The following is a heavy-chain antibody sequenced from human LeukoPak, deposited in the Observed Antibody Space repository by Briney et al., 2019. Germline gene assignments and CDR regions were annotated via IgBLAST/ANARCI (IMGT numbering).Heavy chain of an antibody. Sequence: SETLSLTCAVDGGSFSGYYWSWIRQPPGKGLEWIVEINHSGSTNYNPSLKSRVTISVDTSKNQFSLKLSSVTATDTAVCYCARRSWAKEDVTGSVFDIWGQGTMVTVSS. D-gene: IGHD2/OR15-2a*01. CDR3: ARRSWAKEDVTGSVFDI. J-gene: IGHJ3*02. CDR1: GGSFSGYY. V-gene: IGHV4-34*01. CDR2: INHSGST.